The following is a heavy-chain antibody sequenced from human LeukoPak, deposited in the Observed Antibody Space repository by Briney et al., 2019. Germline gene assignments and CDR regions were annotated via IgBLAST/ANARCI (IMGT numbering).Heavy chain of an antibody. CDR1: VYTFTSYF. D-gene: IGHD4-17*01. J-gene: IGHJ4*02. Sequence: SVKVSCKASVYTFTSYFMHWVRQAPGRGLDWMGIINPSGGSTSYAQKFQGRVTMTRDTSTSTVYMELSSLRSEDTAVYYCARDSADYGDYDYWGQGTLVTVST. CDR3: ARDSADYGDYDY. V-gene: IGHV1-46*01. CDR2: INPSGGST.